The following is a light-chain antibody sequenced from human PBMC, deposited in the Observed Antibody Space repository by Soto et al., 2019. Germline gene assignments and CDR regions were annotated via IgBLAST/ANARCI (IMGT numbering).Light chain of an antibody. V-gene: IGLV2-14*01. J-gene: IGLJ1*01. CDR2: EVS. CDR1: STDVGGYNY. Sequence: QSVLTQPASVSGSPGQSITISCTGSSTDVGGYNYVSWYQLHPGKAPKLMIYEVSNRPSGVSNRFSGSKSANTAALTISGLQAEDEADYYCASYTSSTSYVFGTGTKVTVL. CDR3: ASYTSSTSYV.